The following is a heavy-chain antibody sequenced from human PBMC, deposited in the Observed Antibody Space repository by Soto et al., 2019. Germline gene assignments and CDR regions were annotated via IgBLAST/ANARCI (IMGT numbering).Heavy chain of an antibody. J-gene: IGHJ4*02. CDR1: GGSIRSYY. CDR3: ARGAADTAMVDS. Sequence: TVSGGSIRSYYWTWIRQPPGKGLEWLGYIFYSGSTFYNPSLKSRVTISIHTSKSQFSLQLTSVTAADTAVYYCARGAADTAMVDSWGQGTLVTVSS. D-gene: IGHD5-18*01. CDR2: IFYSGST. V-gene: IGHV4-59*01.